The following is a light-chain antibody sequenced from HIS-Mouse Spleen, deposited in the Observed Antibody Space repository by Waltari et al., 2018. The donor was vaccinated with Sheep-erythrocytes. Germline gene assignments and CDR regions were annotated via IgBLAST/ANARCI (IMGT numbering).Light chain of an antibody. CDR2: EVS. CDR1: SSDVGGYHY. CDR3: SSYAGSNNWV. V-gene: IGLV2-8*01. J-gene: IGLJ3*02. Sequence: QSALTQPPSASGSPGQSVTISCTGTSSDVGGYHYVSWYQQHPGKAPNLMIYEVSKRPSGVPDRFSGLQAEDEADDFCSSYAGSNNWVFGGGTKLTVL.